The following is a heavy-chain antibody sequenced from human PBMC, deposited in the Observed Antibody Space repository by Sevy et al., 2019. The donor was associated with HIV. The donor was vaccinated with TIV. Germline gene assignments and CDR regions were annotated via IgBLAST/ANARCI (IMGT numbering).Heavy chain of an antibody. CDR1: GFTFSDYY. CDR2: VRSSGSTI. V-gene: IGHV3-11*01. J-gene: IGHJ6*02. D-gene: IGHD3-10*01. CDR3: ARDVDSNYYGSGSPADYYYYGMDV. Sequence: GGSLRLSCAASGFTFSDYYMSWIRRAPGKGLEWVSYVRSSGSTIHYADSVKGRFTISRDNAKNSLYLQMNSLRAEDTAVYYCARDVDSNYYGSGSPADYYYYGMDVWGQGTTVTVSS.